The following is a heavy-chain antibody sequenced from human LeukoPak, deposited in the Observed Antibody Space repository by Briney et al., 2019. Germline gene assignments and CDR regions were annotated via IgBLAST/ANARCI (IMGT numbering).Heavy chain of an antibody. CDR2: ISAYNGNT. CDR3: ARDRPVEMATIDYYYYGMDV. CDR1: VYTFTSYG. Sequence: GSSVNVSCKASVYTFTSYGISWVRQAPGQGLEGMGWISAYNGNTSYAQKLQGRVTMTTDTSTSTAYMELRSLSSDDTAVYYCARDRPVEMATIDYYYYGMDVWGQGTTVTVSS. V-gene: IGHV1-18*01. D-gene: IGHD5-24*01. J-gene: IGHJ6*02.